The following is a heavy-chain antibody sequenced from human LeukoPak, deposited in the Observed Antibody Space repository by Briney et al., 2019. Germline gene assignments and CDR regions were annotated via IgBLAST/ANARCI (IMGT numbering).Heavy chain of an antibody. CDR1: GGSISSSSYY. D-gene: IGHD2-21*02. V-gene: IGHV4-39*01. Sequence: SETLSLTCTVSGGSISSSSYYWGWIRQPPGKGLEWIGSIYYSGSTYYNPSLKSRVTISVDTSKNQFSPKLSSVTAADTAVYYCAGPGGDSDDAFDIWGQGTMVTVSS. J-gene: IGHJ3*02. CDR3: AGPGGDSDDAFDI. CDR2: IYYSGST.